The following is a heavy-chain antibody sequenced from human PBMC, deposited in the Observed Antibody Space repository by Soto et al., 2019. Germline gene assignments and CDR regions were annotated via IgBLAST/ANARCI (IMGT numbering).Heavy chain of an antibody. CDR2: IIPIFGTA. Sequence: GASVKVSCKASGGTFSSYAISWVRQVPGQGLEWMGGIIPIFGTANYAQKFQGRVTITADESTSTAYMELSSLRSEDTAVYYCARSPTRTNYADCFAPWGQGTLVTVSS. V-gene: IGHV1-69*13. J-gene: IGHJ5*02. CDR3: ARSPTRTNYADCFAP. CDR1: GGTFSSYA. D-gene: IGHD4-4*01.